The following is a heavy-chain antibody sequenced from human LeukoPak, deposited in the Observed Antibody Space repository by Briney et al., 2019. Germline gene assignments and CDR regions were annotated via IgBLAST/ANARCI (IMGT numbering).Heavy chain of an antibody. CDR2: MNPKRGNT. D-gene: IGHD6-13*01. CDR1: GYTFTSFD. Sequence: ASVTVSCKASGYTFTSFDINWVRQPAGQGLEWMGWMNPKRGNTGYAQKIQGRVTLTRNTSTSTAYRELSSLRSEDTAVYYCARGQFIAAAGTSPLGYWGQGTLVTVSS. CDR3: ARGQFIAAAGTSPLGY. V-gene: IGHV1-8*03. J-gene: IGHJ4*02.